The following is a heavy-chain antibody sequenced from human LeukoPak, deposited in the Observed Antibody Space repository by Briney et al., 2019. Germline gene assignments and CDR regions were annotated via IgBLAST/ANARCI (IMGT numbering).Heavy chain of an antibody. D-gene: IGHD6-19*01. J-gene: IGHJ4*02. CDR1: GGSISSYY. CDR3: ARWDDSAWGFGN. V-gene: IGHV4-59*08. Sequence: PSETLSLTCTVSGGSISSYYWSWIRQPPGKGLKWIGYISHSGTTSYNSSLKSRVTISVDTSKNQLSLKLTSVTAADTAVYYCARWDDSAWGFGNWGPGTLVTVSS. CDR2: ISHSGTT.